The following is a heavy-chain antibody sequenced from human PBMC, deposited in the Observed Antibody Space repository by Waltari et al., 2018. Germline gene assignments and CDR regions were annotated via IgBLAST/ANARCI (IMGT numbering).Heavy chain of an antibody. V-gene: IGHV4-34*01. D-gene: IGHD6-6*01. CDR1: GGSFSGYY. CDR2: INHSGST. Sequence: QVQLQQWGAGLLKPSETLSLTCAVYGGSFSGYYWSWIRQPPGKGLEWIGEINHSGSTNYNPSLKSRVTISVDTSKNQFSLKLSSVTAADTAVYYCARGRRYSSSSRYFDYWGQGTLVTVSS. J-gene: IGHJ4*02. CDR3: ARGRRYSSSSRYFDY.